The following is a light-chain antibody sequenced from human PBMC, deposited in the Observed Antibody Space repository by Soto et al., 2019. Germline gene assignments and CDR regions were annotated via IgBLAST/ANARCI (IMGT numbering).Light chain of an antibody. CDR3: GSWDSSLTYG. CDR1: SSNIGNNF. Sequence: QSVLTQPPSVSAAPGQKGTISCSGSSSNIGNNFFTCYQQLPGTAPKLLIYDNNKRPSGIPDRFSGSQSGTSATLGITGLQTGDEAVYYCGSWDSSLTYGFGPGTKLIVL. J-gene: IGLJ1*01. V-gene: IGLV1-51*01. CDR2: DNN.